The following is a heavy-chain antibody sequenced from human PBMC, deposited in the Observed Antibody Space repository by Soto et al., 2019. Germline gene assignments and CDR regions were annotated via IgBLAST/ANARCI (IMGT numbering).Heavy chain of an antibody. CDR1: GGTFSSYA. CDR2: IIPIFGTA. D-gene: IGHD3-10*01. CDR3: ARGTPYYYGSGPTKFDS. J-gene: IGHJ4*02. V-gene: IGHV1-69*01. Sequence: QVQLVQSGAEVKKPGSSVKVSCKASGGTFSSYAISWVRQAPGQGLEWMGGIIPIFGTANYAQKFQGRVTITADESTSTAYMELSSLRSEDTAVYYCARGTPYYYGSGPTKFDSWGQGTLVTVSS.